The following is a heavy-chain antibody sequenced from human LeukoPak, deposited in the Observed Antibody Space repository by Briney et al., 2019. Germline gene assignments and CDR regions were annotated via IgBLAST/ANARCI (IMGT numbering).Heavy chain of an antibody. J-gene: IGHJ4*02. CDR1: GYTFTSYY. V-gene: IGHV1-46*01. CDR2: INPSGGST. Sequence: GASVKVSCKASGYTFTSYYMHWVRQAPGQGLEWMGVINPSGGSTSYAQKFQGRVTMTRDTSTSTVYMELSSLRSEDTAVYYCARGRLWFGELFFLDYWGQGTLVTVSS. D-gene: IGHD3-10*01. CDR3: ARGRLWFGELFFLDY.